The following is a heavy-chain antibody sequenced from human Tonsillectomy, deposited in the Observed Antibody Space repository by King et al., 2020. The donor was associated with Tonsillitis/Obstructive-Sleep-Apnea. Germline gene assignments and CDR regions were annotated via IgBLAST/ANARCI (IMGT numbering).Heavy chain of an antibody. CDR2: IKQDGSEK. Sequence: VQLVESGGGLVQPGGSLRLSCAASGFTFSSYWMSWVRQAPGKGLEWVANIKQDGSEKYYVDSVKGRFTISRDNGKNSLYLQMHSVRAEDTAVYHCARGGWCGEMDVWGQGTTVTVSS. D-gene: IGHD3-10*01. CDR3: ARGGWCGEMDV. CDR1: GFTFSSYW. J-gene: IGHJ6*02. V-gene: IGHV3-7*03.